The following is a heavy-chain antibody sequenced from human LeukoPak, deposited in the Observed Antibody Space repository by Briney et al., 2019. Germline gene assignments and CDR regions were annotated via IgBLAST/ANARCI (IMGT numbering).Heavy chain of an antibody. V-gene: IGHV3-7*01. J-gene: IGHJ3*02. D-gene: IGHD2-21*02. Sequence: GGSLRLSWAAPGFTFSSYWIAWVRRAPGKGLEGVANKKQDGSEKYYVDSVKGRFTISRDNAKNSLYLQMNSLRAEDTAVYYCARDPVATAIDDAFDIWGQGTMVTVSS. CDR1: GFTFSSYW. CDR2: KKQDGSEK. CDR3: ARDPVATAIDDAFDI.